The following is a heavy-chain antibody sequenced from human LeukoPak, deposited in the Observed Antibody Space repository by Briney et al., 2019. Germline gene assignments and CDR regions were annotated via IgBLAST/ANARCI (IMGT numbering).Heavy chain of an antibody. Sequence: SETLSLTCTVSRDSISDYYWSWNRQPPGEGLEWIGYIYYSGSTNYNPSLKSRVTISLDTSKNQFSLNLNSVTAADTAVYCCARELKVGNTGYYFDYWGQGTLVTVSS. CDR3: ARELKVGNTGYYFDY. CDR2: IYYSGST. CDR1: RDSISDYY. J-gene: IGHJ4*02. D-gene: IGHD2/OR15-2a*01. V-gene: IGHV4-59*01.